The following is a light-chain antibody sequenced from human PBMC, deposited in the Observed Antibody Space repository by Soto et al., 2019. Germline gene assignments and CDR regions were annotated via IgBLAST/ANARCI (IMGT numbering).Light chain of an antibody. J-gene: IGKJ1*01. CDR3: QQSHTSPPT. CDR1: QSIGNF. Sequence: DIQMTQSPPSLSASVGDRVTITCRASQSIGNFLNWYQQRQGQVPKLLIYAASNLHTGVPSRFSGRGSGTDFTLTISSLHPEDVTTYFCQQSHTSPPTFGQGTKVDIK. V-gene: IGKV1-39*01. CDR2: AAS.